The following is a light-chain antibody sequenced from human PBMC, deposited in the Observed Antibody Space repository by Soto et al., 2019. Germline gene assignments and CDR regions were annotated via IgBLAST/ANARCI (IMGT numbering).Light chain of an antibody. J-gene: IGKJ1*01. CDR1: QNISTY. CDR3: QQSYSTPRT. Sequence: DIQMTQSPSSLSASVGDRVTITCRASQNISTYLNWYQVQPGQAPKLLIYAASNLHSEVPSRFSGSGSGTDFTLTISSLQPEDFATYYCQQSYSTPRTFGQGTKVDIK. V-gene: IGKV1-39*01. CDR2: AAS.